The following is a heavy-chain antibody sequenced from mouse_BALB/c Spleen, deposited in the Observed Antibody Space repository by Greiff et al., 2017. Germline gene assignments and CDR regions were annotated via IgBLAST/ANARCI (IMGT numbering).Heavy chain of an antibody. J-gene: IGHJ2*01. CDR1: GFTFSSYY. V-gene: IGHV5-6-2*01. Sequence: EVQGVESGGGLVKLGGSLKLSCAASGFTFSSYYMSWVRQTPEKRLELVAAINSNGGSTYYPDTVKGRFTISRDNAKNTLYLQMSSLKSEDTAMYYCARQGGTSPYYFDYWGQGTTLTVSS. D-gene: IGHD4-1*01. CDR2: INSNGGST. CDR3: ARQGGTSPYYFDY.